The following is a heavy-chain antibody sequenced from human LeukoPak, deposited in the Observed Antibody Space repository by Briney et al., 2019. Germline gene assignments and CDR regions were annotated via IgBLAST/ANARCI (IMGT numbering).Heavy chain of an antibody. CDR2: ISGSGGST. V-gene: IGHV3-23*01. CDR3: AKDLRAWYSSSQTIDY. Sequence: GGSLRLSCAASGFTFSSYAMSWVRQAPGKGLEWVSAISGSGGSTYYADSVKGRFTISRDNSKNTLYLQMNSLRAEDTAVYYCAKDLRAWYSSSQTIDYWGQGTLVTVSS. D-gene: IGHD6-6*01. J-gene: IGHJ4*02. CDR1: GFTFSSYA.